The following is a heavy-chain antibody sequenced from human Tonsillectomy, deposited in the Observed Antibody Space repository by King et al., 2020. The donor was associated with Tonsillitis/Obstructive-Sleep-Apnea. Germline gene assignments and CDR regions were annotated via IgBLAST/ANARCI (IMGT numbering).Heavy chain of an antibody. Sequence: VQLVESGGGLVQPGGSLRLSCADSGFTFSSYWMHWVRQAPRKGLVWVSRINSDGSSTSYADSVKGRFTISRDNAKNTLYLQMNSLRAEDTAVYYCATDDYGATGDAFDIWGQGTMVTVSS. J-gene: IGHJ3*02. CDR3: ATDDYGATGDAFDI. CDR2: INSDGSST. D-gene: IGHD4-17*01. V-gene: IGHV3-74*01. CDR1: GFTFSSYW.